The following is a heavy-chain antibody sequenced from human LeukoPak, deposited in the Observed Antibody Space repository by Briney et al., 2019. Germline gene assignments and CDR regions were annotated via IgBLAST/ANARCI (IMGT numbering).Heavy chain of an antibody. CDR2: VSDSGDLT. Sequence: GGSLRLSCTASGFTFNTYAMTWVRQLPGKGLEWVSTVSDSGDLTYYADSVKGRFTISRDNSRNTLYLQMNSLRVEDTAVYYCAKAPTRSEGFDYWGQGTLVTVSS. CDR3: AKAPTRSEGFDY. CDR1: GFTFNTYA. J-gene: IGHJ4*02. V-gene: IGHV3-23*01.